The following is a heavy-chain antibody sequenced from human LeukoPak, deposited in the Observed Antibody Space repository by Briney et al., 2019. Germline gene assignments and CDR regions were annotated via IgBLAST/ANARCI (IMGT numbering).Heavy chain of an antibody. D-gene: IGHD2-2*03. CDR3: ARGGGYCSSTSCPGQGYYYYGMDV. J-gene: IGHJ6*02. Sequence: KPSETLSLTCTVSGGSISSYYWSWIRQPPGKGLEWIGYIYYSGSTNYNPSLKSRVTISVDTSKNQFSLKLSSVTAADTAVYYCARGGGYCSSTSCPGQGYYYYGMDVWGQGTTVTVSS. CDR2: IYYSGST. V-gene: IGHV4-59*01. CDR1: GGSISSYY.